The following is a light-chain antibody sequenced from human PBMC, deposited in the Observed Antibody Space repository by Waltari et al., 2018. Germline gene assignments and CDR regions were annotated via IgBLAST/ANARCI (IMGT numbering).Light chain of an antibody. Sequence: DIVVTQSPDSVAVSLGERATINCKPRQSVLYSSNNMNYLAWYQQKPGQPPRLLIYWASTRESGVPDRFSGSGSGTDFTLTINTLQAEDMAVYYCQQYYSTPPAFGQGTRVEI. CDR2: WAS. CDR1: QSVLYSSNNMNY. CDR3: QQYYSTPPA. V-gene: IGKV4-1*01. J-gene: IGKJ1*01.